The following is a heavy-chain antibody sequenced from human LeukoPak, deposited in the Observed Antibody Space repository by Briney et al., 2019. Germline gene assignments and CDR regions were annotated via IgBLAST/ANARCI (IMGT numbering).Heavy chain of an antibody. V-gene: IGHV1-69*13. Sequence: VASVKVSCKASGGTFSSFAINWVRQAPGQGLEWMGGIIPIFGTANYAQKFQGRVTITADESTSTAYMELSSLRSEDTAVYYCARPRGVLYGTYYYYYMDVWGKGTTVTISS. D-gene: IGHD3-3*01. CDR3: ARPRGVLYGTYYYYYMDV. CDR1: GGTFSSFA. CDR2: IIPIFGTA. J-gene: IGHJ6*03.